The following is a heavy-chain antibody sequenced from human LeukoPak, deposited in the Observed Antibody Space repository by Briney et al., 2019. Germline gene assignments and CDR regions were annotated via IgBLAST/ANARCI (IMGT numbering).Heavy chain of an antibody. Sequence: GGSLRLSCAVSGFTFTNNWMTWIRQAPGRGLEWVANIKRDGSEKHYVDSVKGRFTISRDNAKNSVYLQMNSLRAEDAAMYYCARGRAVDYWGQGTLVIVSS. J-gene: IGHJ4*02. CDR1: GFTFTNNW. CDR2: IKRDGSEK. CDR3: ARGRAVDY. D-gene: IGHD6-25*01. V-gene: IGHV3-7*05.